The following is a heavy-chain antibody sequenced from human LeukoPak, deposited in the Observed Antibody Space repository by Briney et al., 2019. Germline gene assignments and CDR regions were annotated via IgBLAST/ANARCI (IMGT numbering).Heavy chain of an antibody. Sequence: PGGSLRLSCAASGFTFSSYWMNWVRQAPGKGLEWVANIKQDGSEKYYVDSVKGRFTISRDNTKNSLYLQMNSLRAEDTAVYYCARPVYVWGSSPQGYWGQGTLVTVSS. CDR1: GFTFSSYW. V-gene: IGHV3-7*01. D-gene: IGHD3-16*01. CDR2: IKQDGSEK. J-gene: IGHJ4*02. CDR3: ARPVYVWGSSPQGY.